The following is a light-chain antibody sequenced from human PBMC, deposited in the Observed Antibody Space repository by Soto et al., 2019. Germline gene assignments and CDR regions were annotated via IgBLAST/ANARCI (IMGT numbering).Light chain of an antibody. CDR1: SSDVGGHNY. J-gene: IGLJ1*01. CDR3: SSYAGNRKLV. V-gene: IGLV2-8*01. Sequence: QSALTQPPSASGSPGQSVTISCTGTSSDVGGHNYVSWYQQHPGKAPKLIIYEVTKRPSGVPDRFSGSKSDNTAPLTVSGLQAEDEADYYCSSYAGNRKLVFGTGTKLTVL. CDR2: EVT.